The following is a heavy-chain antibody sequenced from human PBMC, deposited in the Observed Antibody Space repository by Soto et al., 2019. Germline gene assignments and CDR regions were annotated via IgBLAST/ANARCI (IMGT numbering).Heavy chain of an antibody. Sequence: SETLSLTCSVSGGSFSSDSFIWSWVRQFPGKGLAWIGYIYYSGTTYYNPSLRSRVIMSVDTSKNQFPLKLSSGPAADTAVYYWARDHKGDGRDVWGQGTTVTVSS. D-gene: IGHD3-16*01. J-gene: IGHJ6*02. V-gene: IGHV4-31*03. CDR1: GGSFSSDSFI. CDR3: ARDHKGDGRDV. CDR2: IYYSGTT.